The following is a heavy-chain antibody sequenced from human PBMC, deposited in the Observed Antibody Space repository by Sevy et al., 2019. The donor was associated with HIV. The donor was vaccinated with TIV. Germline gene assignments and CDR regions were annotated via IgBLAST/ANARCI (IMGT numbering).Heavy chain of an antibody. V-gene: IGHV3-11*06. Sequence: GGSLRLSCAASGFTFSDYYMSWIRQAPGKGLEWVSYISSSSSYTNYADSVKGRFTISRDNAKNSLYLQMNSLRAEDTAVCYCASSLGGDYFDYWGQGTLVTVSS. CDR2: ISSSSSYT. CDR1: GFTFSDYY. D-gene: IGHD3-16*01. J-gene: IGHJ4*02. CDR3: ASSLGGDYFDY.